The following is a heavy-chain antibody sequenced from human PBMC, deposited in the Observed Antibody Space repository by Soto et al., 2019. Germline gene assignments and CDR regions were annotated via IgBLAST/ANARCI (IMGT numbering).Heavy chain of an antibody. Sequence: VSCPTLVNPTQTLTLTCTFSGFSLSTSGMCVSWIRQPPGKALEWLALIDWDDDKYYSTSLKTRLTISKDTSKNQVVLTMTNMDPVDTATYYCARSTDPTISLAMDVWGQGTTVTVSS. D-gene: IGHD3-9*01. J-gene: IGHJ6*02. CDR2: IDWDDDK. CDR1: GFSLSTSGMC. CDR3: ARSTDPTISLAMDV. V-gene: IGHV2-70*01.